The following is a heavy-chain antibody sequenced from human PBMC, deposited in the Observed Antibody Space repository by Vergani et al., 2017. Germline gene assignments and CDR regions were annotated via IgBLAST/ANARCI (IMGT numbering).Heavy chain of an antibody. CDR2: LNKNNYYI. J-gene: IGHJ4*02. V-gene: IGHV3-21*01. Sequence: EVQLVESGGGLVKPGGSLRLSCAASGFTFSSYSMNWVRQAPGKGLEWVSSLNKNNYYIYYADSVKGRFTISRDNAKNSLFLQMSSLKVEDTGVYYCAREMSNEGFDYWGQGTRVTVS. CDR3: AREMSNEGFDY. CDR1: GFTFSSYS. D-gene: IGHD4-11*01.